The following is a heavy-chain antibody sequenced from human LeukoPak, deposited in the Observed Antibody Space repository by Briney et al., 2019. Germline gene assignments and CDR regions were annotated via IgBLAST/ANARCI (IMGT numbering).Heavy chain of an antibody. CDR3: SREKEGEDTAMVLDY. J-gene: IGHJ4*02. CDR2: ISYDGSNK. Sequence: PGGSLRLSCAASGFTFSSYAMHWVRQAPGKGLEWVAVISYDGSNKYYADSVKGRFTISRDNSKNTLYLQMGSLRAEDTAVYYCSREKEGEDTAMVLDYWGQGTLVTVSS. D-gene: IGHD5-18*01. CDR1: GFTFSSYA. V-gene: IGHV3-30-3*01.